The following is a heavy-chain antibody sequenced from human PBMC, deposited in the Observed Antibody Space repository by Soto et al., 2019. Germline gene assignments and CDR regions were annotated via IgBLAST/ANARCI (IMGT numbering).Heavy chain of an antibody. D-gene: IGHD3-3*01. V-gene: IGHV2-5*02. CDR3: AHSSYYDFWSGYQPYYFDY. J-gene: IGHJ4*02. CDR2: IYWDDDK. Sequence: QITLKESGPTLVKPTQTLTLTCTFSGFSFSTSGVGVGWIRQPPGKALEWLALIYWDDDKRYSPSLKSRLTITKDTSKNQVVLTMTNMDPVDTATYYCAHSSYYDFWSGYQPYYFDYWGQGTLVTVSS. CDR1: GFSFSTSGVG.